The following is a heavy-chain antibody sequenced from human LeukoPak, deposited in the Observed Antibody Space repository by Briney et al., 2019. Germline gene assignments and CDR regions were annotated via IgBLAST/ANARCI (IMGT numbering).Heavy chain of an antibody. V-gene: IGHV3-23*01. CDR1: GFTFTSYG. CDR2: ISASGAST. D-gene: IGHD5-18*01. CDR3: AKTYRDYFDY. Sequence: QAGGSLRLSCAASGFTFTSYGMHWVRQAPGKGLEWISAISASGASTFYADSVKGRFTISRDNAKNTVSLQLNSLRAEDTAIYYCAKTYRDYFDYWGRGTLVTVSS. J-gene: IGHJ4*02.